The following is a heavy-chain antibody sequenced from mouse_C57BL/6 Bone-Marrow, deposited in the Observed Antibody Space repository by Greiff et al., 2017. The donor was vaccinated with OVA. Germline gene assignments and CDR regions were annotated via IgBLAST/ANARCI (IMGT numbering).Heavy chain of an antibody. CDR1: GYTFTDYY. CDR3: SRQSTMITFDY. D-gene: IGHD2-4*01. Sequence: VQLQQSGPVLVKPGASVKMSCKASGYTFTDYYMNWVKQSHGKSLEWIGVINPYNGGTSYNQKFKGKATLTVAKSSSTAYMELNSLTSEASAVYYCSRQSTMITFDYWGQGTTLTVSS. CDR2: INPYNGGT. J-gene: IGHJ2*01. V-gene: IGHV1-19*01.